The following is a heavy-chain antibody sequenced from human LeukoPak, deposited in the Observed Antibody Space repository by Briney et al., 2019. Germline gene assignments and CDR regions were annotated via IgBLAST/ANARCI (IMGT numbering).Heavy chain of an antibody. Sequence: GASVKVSCKASGYTFTSYAMNWVRQAPGQGLEWMGWINTNTGNPTYAQGFTGRFVFSLDTSVSTAYLQISSLKAEDTAVYYCARTASIWFGESVREYYFDYWGQGTLVTVSS. V-gene: IGHV7-4-1*02. CDR2: INTNTGNP. J-gene: IGHJ4*02. CDR3: ARTASIWFGESVREYYFDY. CDR1: GYTFTSYA. D-gene: IGHD3-10*01.